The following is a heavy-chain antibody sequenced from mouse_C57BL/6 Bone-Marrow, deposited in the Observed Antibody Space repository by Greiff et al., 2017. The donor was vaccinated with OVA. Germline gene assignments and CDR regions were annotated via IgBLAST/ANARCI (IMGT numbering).Heavy chain of an antibody. CDR1: EYEFPSHD. V-gene: IGHV5-2*01. J-gene: IGHJ4*01. CDR2: LNSDGGST. CDR3: ARPPAYYTGYYAMDY. Sequence: EVKLQESGGGLVQPGESLKLSCESNEYEFPSHDMSWVRKTPEKRLELVAALNSDGGSTYYPDTMERRFIISRDNTKKTLYLQMSSLRSEDTALYYCARPPAYYTGYYAMDYWGQGTSVTVSS. D-gene: IGHD2-12*01.